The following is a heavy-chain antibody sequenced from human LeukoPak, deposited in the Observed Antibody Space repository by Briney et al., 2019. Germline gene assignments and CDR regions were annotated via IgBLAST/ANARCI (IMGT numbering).Heavy chain of an antibody. Sequence: ASVKVSCKVSGHTLTKLSVQWVRQAPGKGLEWMGGFDPEDGEAIYAQNFQGRVTMTEDTSTDTAYMELRSLRSDDTAVYYCAKPQHIVVVGDAFDIWGQGTVVTASS. CDR3: AKPQHIVVVGDAFDI. V-gene: IGHV1-24*01. CDR1: GHTLTKLS. J-gene: IGHJ3*02. D-gene: IGHD2-15*01. CDR2: FDPEDGEA.